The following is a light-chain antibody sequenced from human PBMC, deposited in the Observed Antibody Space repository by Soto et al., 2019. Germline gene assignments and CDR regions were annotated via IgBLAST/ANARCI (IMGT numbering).Light chain of an antibody. CDR3: QQYNNWPLSIT. J-gene: IGKJ5*01. V-gene: IGKV3-15*01. CDR1: QSVSSN. Sequence: EIVMTQSPATLSVSPGERATLSCRASQSVSSNLAWYPQKPGQAPRLLIYGASTRATGIPARFSGSGSGTEFTLTISSLQSEDFAVYYCQQYNNWPLSITFGQGTRLEIK. CDR2: GAS.